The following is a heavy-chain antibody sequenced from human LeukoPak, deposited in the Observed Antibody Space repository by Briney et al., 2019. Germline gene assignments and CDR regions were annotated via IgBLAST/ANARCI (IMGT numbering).Heavy chain of an antibody. J-gene: IGHJ4*02. CDR1: GYTFTGYY. Sequence: ASVKVSCKASGYTFTGYYMHWVRQAPGQGLEWMGWINPNSGGTNYAQKFQGRVTMTRDTSISTAYMELSRLRSDDTAVYYCAAGPYYYDSSGYYSPFDYWGQGTLVTVSS. CDR3: AAGPYYYDSSGYYSPFDY. D-gene: IGHD3-22*01. V-gene: IGHV1-2*02. CDR2: INPNSGGT.